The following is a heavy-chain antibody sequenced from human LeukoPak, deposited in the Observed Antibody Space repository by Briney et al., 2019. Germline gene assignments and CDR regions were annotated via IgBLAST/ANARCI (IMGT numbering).Heavy chain of an antibody. CDR3: ARDRRYYDFWSGYFGSSSTSYNYYFDH. D-gene: IGHD3-3*01. V-gene: IGHV4-39*07. J-gene: IGHJ4*02. CDR2: INHSGST. CDR1: GGSISSGDYF. Sequence: SETLSLTCSVSGGSISSGDYFWTWIRQPPGKGLEWIGEINHSGSTNYNPSLKSRVTISVDTSKNQFSLKLSSVTAADTAVYYCARDRRYYDFWSGYFGSSSTSYNYYFDHWGQGTLVTVPS.